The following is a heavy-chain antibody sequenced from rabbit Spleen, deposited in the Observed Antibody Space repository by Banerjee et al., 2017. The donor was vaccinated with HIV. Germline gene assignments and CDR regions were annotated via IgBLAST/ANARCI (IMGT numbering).Heavy chain of an antibody. Sequence: QEQLVESGGGLVQPGGTLTLTCKASGFSLFSYWMCWVRQAPGKGLDLIGCIYAGDGSTDYANWVNGRFTISKTSSTVDLKMTSLTAADTATYFCARDLDGVIGWNFNLWGPGTLVTVS. D-gene: IGHD1-1*01. CDR1: GFSLFSYW. J-gene: IGHJ4*01. V-gene: IGHV1S42*01. CDR3: ARDLDGVIGWNFNL. CDR2: IYAGDGST.